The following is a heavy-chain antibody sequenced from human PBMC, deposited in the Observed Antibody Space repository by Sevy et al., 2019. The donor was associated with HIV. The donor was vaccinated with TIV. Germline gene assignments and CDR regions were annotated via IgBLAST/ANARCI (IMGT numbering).Heavy chain of an antibody. D-gene: IGHD3-10*01. J-gene: IGHJ3*02. CDR2: INPNSGGT. V-gene: IGHV1-2*02. CDR1: GYTFTGYY. CDR3: ARENRADAFDI. Sequence: ASVKVSCKASGYTFTGYYMHWVRQAPGQGLEWMGWINPNSGGTNYAQKFQGRVTMTRDTSTSTAYMELGGLRSDDTAVYYCARENRADAFDIWGQGTMVTVSS.